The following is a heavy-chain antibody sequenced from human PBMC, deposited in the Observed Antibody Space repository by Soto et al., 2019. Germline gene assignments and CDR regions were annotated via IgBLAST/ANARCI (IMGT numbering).Heavy chain of an antibody. D-gene: IGHD1-26*01. CDR3: AHRHTVGATPDYFDY. CDR1: GFSLSTSGVG. V-gene: IGHV2-5*02. Sequence: SGPTLVNPTQTLTLTCTFSGFSLSTSGVGVGWIRQPPGKALEWLVLIYWDEDKRFSPSLKSRLTITKDTSKNQVVLTMTNMDPVDTATYDCAHRHTVGATPDYFDYWGQGALVTVSS. CDR2: IYWDEDK. J-gene: IGHJ4*02.